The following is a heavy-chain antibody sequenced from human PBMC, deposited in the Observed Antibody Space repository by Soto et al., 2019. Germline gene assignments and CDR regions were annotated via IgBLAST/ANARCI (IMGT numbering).Heavy chain of an antibody. D-gene: IGHD6-13*01. CDR3: VRRTTYSSSWYCVYVDF. J-gene: IGHJ4*02. CDR2: IYPGDSDT. V-gene: IGHV5-51*01. CDR1: GYSFTSYW. Sequence: GESLKISCKGSGYSFTSYWIGWVRQMPGKGLEWMGIIYPGDSDTRYSPSFQGQVTISADKSISTAYLQWSSLKASDTARYYCVRRTTYSSSWYCVYVDFWGQGTLVTGSS.